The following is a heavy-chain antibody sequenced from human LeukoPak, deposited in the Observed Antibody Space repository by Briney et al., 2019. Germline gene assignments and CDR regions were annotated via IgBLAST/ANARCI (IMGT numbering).Heavy chain of an antibody. CDR1: GFTLSRNS. Sequence: GGSLRLSCAASGFTLSRNSMNWVRQAPGKGLEWVSSIRTSSSYIYYADSVKGRFTISRDNARNSLYLQMNSLRAEDTAVYYCARDVNWNYCDYWGHGTLVTVSS. CDR3: ARDVNWNYCDY. CDR2: IRTSSSYI. V-gene: IGHV3-21*01. J-gene: IGHJ4*01. D-gene: IGHD1-20*01.